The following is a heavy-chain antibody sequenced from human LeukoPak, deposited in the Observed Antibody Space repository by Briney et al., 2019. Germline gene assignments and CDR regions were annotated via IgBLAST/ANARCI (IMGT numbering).Heavy chain of an antibody. CDR2: IWYDGTNR. Sequence: GRSLRLSCAASGFTFSSYGMHWVRQAPGKGLEWMAIIWYDGTNRYYADSVKGRFTISRDNSKNTLYLEMNSLRVEDTAVYYCARDDPVPMSKLDPWGQGTLVTVSS. J-gene: IGHJ5*02. CDR3: ARDDPVPMSKLDP. CDR1: GFTFSSYG. V-gene: IGHV3-33*01.